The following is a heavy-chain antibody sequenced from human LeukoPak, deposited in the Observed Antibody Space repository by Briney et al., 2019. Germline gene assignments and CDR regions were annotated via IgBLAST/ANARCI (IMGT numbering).Heavy chain of an antibody. CDR1: GGSFSAYY. D-gene: IGHD1-1*01. CDR3: ARGTTISETGYFDY. V-gene: IGHV4-34*01. J-gene: IGHJ4*03. CDR2: INHRGDT. Sequence: SETLSLTCAVYGGSFSAYYWSWVRQSPGKGLEWIAEINHRGDTNYNPSVKSRVTISVDTSKNQFSLKVTSLTAADTAIYHCARGTTISETGYFDYWGQGTLVTVSS.